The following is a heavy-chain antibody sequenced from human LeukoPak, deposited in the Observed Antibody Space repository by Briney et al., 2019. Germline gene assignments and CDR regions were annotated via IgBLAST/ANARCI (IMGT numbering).Heavy chain of an antibody. J-gene: IGHJ4*02. CDR2: ISASGGTT. CDR1: GFTFSTYS. D-gene: IGHD6-19*01. Sequence: AGESLRLSCAASGFTFSTYSGNWVRQAPGKGLEWVSAISASGGTTYYADSVKGRFSISRDNSKNTLYLQMNSLRAEDTAIYYCAKDRNGWPTNFDYWGQGTLVTVSS. CDR3: AKDRNGWPTNFDY. V-gene: IGHV3-23*01.